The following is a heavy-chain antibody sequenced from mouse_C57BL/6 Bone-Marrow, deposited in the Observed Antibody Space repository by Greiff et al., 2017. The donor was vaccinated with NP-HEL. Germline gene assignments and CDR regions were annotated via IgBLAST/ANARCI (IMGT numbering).Heavy chain of an antibody. D-gene: IGHD2-4*01. CDR2: IRNNANGYTT. Sequence: VQLKESGGGLVQPGGSLSLSCAASGFTFTDYYMSWVRQPPGKALEWLGFIRNNANGYTTEYSASVKGRFTISRDNPQSSIYLQMNALRAANSATYYCARTIYYDYADYPFYDMDYWGQGTSVTVSS. CDR3: ARTIYYDYADYPFYDMDY. J-gene: IGHJ4*01. CDR1: GFTFTDYY. V-gene: IGHV7-3*01.